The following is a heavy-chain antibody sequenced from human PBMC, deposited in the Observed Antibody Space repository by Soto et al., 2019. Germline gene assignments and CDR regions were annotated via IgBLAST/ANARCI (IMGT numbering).Heavy chain of an antibody. D-gene: IGHD6-19*01. CDR2: IKQDGSEN. V-gene: IGHV3-7*01. Sequence: GGSVRLSCAASGFTFSNYWMSWVRQAPGKGLEWVANIKQDGSENYYVDSVNGRFTTSRDNTKNSFYLQMNSLRAEDTAVYYCARDHINGWKFDYSGRVTPVTVSS. CDR3: ARDHINGWKFDY. CDR1: GFTFSNYW. J-gene: IGHJ4*02.